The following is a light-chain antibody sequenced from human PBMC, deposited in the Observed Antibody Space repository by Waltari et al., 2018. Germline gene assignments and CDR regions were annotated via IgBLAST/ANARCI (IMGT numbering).Light chain of an antibody. J-gene: IGKJ1*01. Sequence: DIVMTATTLSSSVTLGQPASISCRASQSLVHSDGNPYLSWLQQRPGQPPRLLIYKISNRVSGVPDRFSGSGAATDFTLNISRVEAEDVGVYYCMQATQLWTFGQGTKVEIK. CDR2: KIS. CDR3: MQATQLWT. CDR1: QSLVHSDGNPY. V-gene: IGKV2-24*01.